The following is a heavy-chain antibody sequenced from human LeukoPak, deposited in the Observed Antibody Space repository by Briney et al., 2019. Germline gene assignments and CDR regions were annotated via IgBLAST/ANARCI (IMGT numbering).Heavy chain of an antibody. CDR3: ARDTLGITAAGVY. J-gene: IGHJ4*02. CDR2: IYTSGST. CDR1: GDSISSGSHY. V-gene: IGHV4-61*02. D-gene: IGHD6-13*01. Sequence: SETLSLTCTVSGDSISSGSHYWSWIRQPAGQGLEWIGRIYTSGSTKYNPSLTSRVTISVDVSKNQFSLKLSSVTAADTAVYYCARDTLGITAAGVYWGQGTLVTVSS.